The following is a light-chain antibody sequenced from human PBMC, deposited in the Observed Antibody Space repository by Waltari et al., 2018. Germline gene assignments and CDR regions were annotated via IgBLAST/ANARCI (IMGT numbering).Light chain of an antibody. CDR3: QQYYSYPPGT. V-gene: IGKV1-8*01. Sequence: CRAGQGISSYLAWYQQKPGKAPKLLIYAASTLQSGVPSRFSGSGSGTDFTLTISCLQSEDFATYYCQQYYSYPPGTFGQGTKLEIK. J-gene: IGKJ2*02. CDR1: QGISSY. CDR2: AAS.